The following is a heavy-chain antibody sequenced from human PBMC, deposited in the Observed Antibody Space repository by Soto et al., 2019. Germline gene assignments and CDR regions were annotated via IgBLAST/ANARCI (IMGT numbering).Heavy chain of an antibody. D-gene: IGHD2-15*01. Sequence: QVQLVQSGAEVKKPGASVKVSCKASGYTFTSYGISWVRQAPGQGLEWMGGISAYNGHTNYAQKLQGRVTMTTDTTTNTAYVELRSLRADDSAVYYCPRSRGDNVVVVAATSNGNWGQRTLGTVSS. CDR3: PRSRGDNVVVVAATSNGN. V-gene: IGHV1-18*01. CDR1: GYTFTSYG. CDR2: ISAYNGHT. J-gene: IGHJ4*02.